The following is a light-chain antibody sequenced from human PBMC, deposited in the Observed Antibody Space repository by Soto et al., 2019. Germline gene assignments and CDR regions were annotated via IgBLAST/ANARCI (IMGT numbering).Light chain of an antibody. CDR1: QSVSSSY. Sequence: EIVLTQSPGTLSLSPGERATLSCRASQSVSSSYLACYQQKPGQAPGLLIYGASSRATGIPDRFSGSGSGTDFTLTISRLEPEDSELYYCQQYGHVPQWAVVQVTKFDIK. CDR2: GAS. J-gene: IGKJ1*01. V-gene: IGKV3-20*01. CDR3: QQYGHVPQWA.